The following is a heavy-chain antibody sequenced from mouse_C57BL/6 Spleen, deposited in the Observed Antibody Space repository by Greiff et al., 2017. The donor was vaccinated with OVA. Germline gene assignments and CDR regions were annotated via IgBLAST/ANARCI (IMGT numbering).Heavy chain of an antibody. CDR2: IWGVGST. CDR1: GFSLTSYG. J-gene: IGHJ3*01. Sequence: VMLVESGPGLVAPSQSLSITCTVSGFSLTSYGVDWVRQSPGKGLEWLGVIWGVGSTNYNSALKSRLSISKDNSKSQVFLKMNSLQTDDTAMYYCASGYGNRFAYWGQGTLVTVSA. CDR3: ASGYGNRFAY. D-gene: IGHD2-10*02. V-gene: IGHV2-6*01.